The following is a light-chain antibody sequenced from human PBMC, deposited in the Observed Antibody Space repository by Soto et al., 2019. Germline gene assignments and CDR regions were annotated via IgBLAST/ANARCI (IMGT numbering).Light chain of an antibody. CDR3: GSWDSSLSAYV. CDR2: DDN. V-gene: IGLV1-51*01. J-gene: IGLJ1*01. CDR1: SSNIGGNS. Sequence: QSVLTHPPSVSAAPGQKVTSSCSGSSSNIGGNSVSWYQQLPGTAPKLLIYDDNKRPSGIPDRFSGSKSGTSATLGITGFQTGDEADYYCGSWDSSLSAYVFGTGTKVTV.